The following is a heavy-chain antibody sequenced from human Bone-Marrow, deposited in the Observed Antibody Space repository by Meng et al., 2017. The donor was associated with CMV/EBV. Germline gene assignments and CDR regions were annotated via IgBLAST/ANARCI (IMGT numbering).Heavy chain of an antibody. CDR1: GLTFSDNF. CDR3: AGGTSSGDYFDY. J-gene: IGHJ4*02. CDR2: ISSTDGTI. D-gene: IGHD6-6*01. V-gene: IGHV3-11*01. Sequence: GGSLRLSCAASGLTFSDNFITWIRQAPGKGLEWVSYISSTDGTIYYADSVKGRFTVSRDNARNSLYLQMNSLRVEDTAVYYCAGGTSSGDYFDYWGQGTLVTVSS.